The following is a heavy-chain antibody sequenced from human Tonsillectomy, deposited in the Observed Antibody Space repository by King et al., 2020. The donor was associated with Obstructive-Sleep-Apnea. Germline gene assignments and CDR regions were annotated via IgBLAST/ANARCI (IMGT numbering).Heavy chain of an antibody. CDR2: IWYDGSNK. V-gene: IGHV3-33*01. J-gene: IGHJ6*02. CDR3: AATVTRRSTDYYYGMDV. CDR1: GFTFSSYG. D-gene: IGHD4-17*01. Sequence: VQLVESGGGVVQPGRSLRLSCAASGFTFSSYGMHWVRQAPGKGLEWVAVIWYDGSNKYYADSVKGRFTISRDNSKNTLYLQMNSLRAEDTAVYYCAATVTRRSTDYYYGMDVWGHGTTVTVSS.